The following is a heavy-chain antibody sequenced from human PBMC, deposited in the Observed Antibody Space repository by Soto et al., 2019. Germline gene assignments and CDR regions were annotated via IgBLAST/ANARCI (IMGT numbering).Heavy chain of an antibody. D-gene: IGHD3-22*01. J-gene: IGHJ3*02. Sequence: QVQLVQSGAEVKKPGSSVKVSCKASGGTFSSYAISWVRQAPGQGPEWMGGIIPIFGTANYAQKFQGRVTITADESTSTAYMELSSLRSEDTAVYYCARRTNYYDSSEQAFDIWGQGTMVTVSS. CDR2: IIPIFGTA. CDR1: GGTFSSYA. V-gene: IGHV1-69*01. CDR3: ARRTNYYDSSEQAFDI.